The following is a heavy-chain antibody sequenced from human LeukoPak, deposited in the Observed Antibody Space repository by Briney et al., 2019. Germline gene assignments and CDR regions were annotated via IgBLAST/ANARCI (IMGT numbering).Heavy chain of an antibody. CDR1: GFSFSDYG. J-gene: IGHJ4*02. Sequence: GGSLRLSCAASGFSFSDYGMLWVRQAPGKGLEWVAFIRKDGVNTNYIDSVKGRFTISRDTSNKMVYLQMNSLRTEDMAVYYCAKDRAGNSWNFDYWGQGTLVAVSS. D-gene: IGHD6-13*01. V-gene: IGHV3-30*02. CDR2: IRKDGVNT. CDR3: AKDRAGNSWNFDY.